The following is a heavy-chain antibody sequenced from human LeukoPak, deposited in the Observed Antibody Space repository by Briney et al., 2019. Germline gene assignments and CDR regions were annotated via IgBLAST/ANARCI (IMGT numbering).Heavy chain of an antibody. CDR2: IYYSGST. J-gene: IGHJ6*03. CDR3: ARDRLEWLLFGHYYYYYYMDV. V-gene: IGHV4-39*07. CDR1: GGSISSSSYY. D-gene: IGHD3-3*01. Sequence: PSETLSLTCTVSGGSISSSSYYWGWIRQPPGKGLEWIGSIYYSGSTYYNPSLKSRVTISVDASKNQFSLKLSSVTAADTAVYYCARDRLEWLLFGHYYYYYYMDVWGKGTTVTVSS.